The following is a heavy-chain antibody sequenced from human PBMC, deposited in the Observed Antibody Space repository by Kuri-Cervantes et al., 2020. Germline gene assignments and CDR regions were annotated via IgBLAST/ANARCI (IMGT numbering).Heavy chain of an antibody. CDR2: IIPIFGTA. V-gene: IGHV1-69*06. CDR1: GGTFSGYA. D-gene: IGHD3-9*01. CDR3: ARDYDILTGRDY. Sequence: SVKVSCKASGGTFSGYAISWVRQAPGQGLEWMGGIIPIFGTANYAQKFQGRVTITADKSTSTAYMELSSLRSEDTAVYYCARDYDILTGRDYWGQGTLVTVSS. J-gene: IGHJ4*02.